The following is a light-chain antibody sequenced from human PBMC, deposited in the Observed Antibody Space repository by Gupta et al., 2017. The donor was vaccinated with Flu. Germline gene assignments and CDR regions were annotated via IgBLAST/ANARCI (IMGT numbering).Light chain of an antibody. CDR2: DAS. V-gene: IGKV1-33*01. J-gene: IGKJ2*01. CDR3: QQYDNLLS. Sequence: DIQMTQSPSPLSASVGDRVTITCQASQDISNYLNWYQQKPGKAPKLLIYDASNLETGVPSRFSGSGSGTDFTFTISSLQPEDIATYYCQQYDNLLSFSQGTKLEIK. CDR1: QDISNY.